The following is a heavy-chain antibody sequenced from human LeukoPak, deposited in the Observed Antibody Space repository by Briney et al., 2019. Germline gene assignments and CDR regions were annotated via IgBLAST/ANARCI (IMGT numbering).Heavy chain of an antibody. CDR3: ARTNSDSSGYYRLFDY. V-gene: IGHV4-59*08. CDR2: IYYSGST. D-gene: IGHD3-22*01. CDR1: GCSISSYY. Sequence: SETLSLTCTVSGCSISSYYWSWIRQPPGKGLEWIGYIYYSGSTNYNPALKGRVTISVDTSKNQFSLKLSSVTAADTAVYYCARTNSDSSGYYRLFDYWGQGTLVTVSS. J-gene: IGHJ4*02.